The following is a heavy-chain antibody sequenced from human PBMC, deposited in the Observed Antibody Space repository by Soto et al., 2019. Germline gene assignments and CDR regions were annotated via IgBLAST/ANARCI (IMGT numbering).Heavy chain of an antibody. J-gene: IGHJ3*01. D-gene: IGHD3-10*01. CDR1: GFTFSSYW. CDR2: INSDGSST. V-gene: IGHV3-74*01. CDR3: SRSYQGRNGFFFAFGY. Sequence: GGSLRLSCAASGFTFSSYWMHWVRQAPGKGLVWVSRINSDGSSTSYADSVKGRFTISRDNAKNTLYLQMNSLRAEDTAVYFCSRSYQGRNGFFFAFGYWGQGTMVTVSS.